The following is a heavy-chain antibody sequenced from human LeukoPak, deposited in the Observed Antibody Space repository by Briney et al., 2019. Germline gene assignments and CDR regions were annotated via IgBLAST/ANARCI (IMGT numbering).Heavy chain of an antibody. CDR1: GYTFTSYA. D-gene: IGHD3-22*01. CDR2: TNTNTGNP. J-gene: IGHJ4*02. CDR3: ARGLSEFYYDSSGYPL. Sequence: GASVKVSCKASGYTFTSYAMNWVRQAPGQGLEWMGWTNTNTGNPTYAQGFTGRFVFSLDTSVSTAYLQINSLKAEDTAVYYCARGLSEFYYDSSGYPLWGQGTLVTVSS. V-gene: IGHV7-4-1*02.